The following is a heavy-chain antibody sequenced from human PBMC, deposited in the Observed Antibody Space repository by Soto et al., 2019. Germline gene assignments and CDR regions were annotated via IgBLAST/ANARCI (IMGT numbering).Heavy chain of an antibody. Sequence: PGGSLRLSCAASGFTFSSYWMSWVRQAPGKGLEWVANIKQDGSEKYYVDSVKGRFTISRDNAKNSLYLQMNSLRAEDTAVYYCARAPSWNDRYFDYWGQGTLVTVSS. D-gene: IGHD1-1*01. CDR3: ARAPSWNDRYFDY. V-gene: IGHV3-7*01. J-gene: IGHJ4*02. CDR2: IKQDGSEK. CDR1: GFTFSSYW.